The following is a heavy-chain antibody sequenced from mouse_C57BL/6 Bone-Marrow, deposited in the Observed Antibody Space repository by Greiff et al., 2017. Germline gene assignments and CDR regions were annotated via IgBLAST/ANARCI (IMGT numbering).Heavy chain of an antibody. D-gene: IGHD1-1*01. CDR2: IWRGGST. Sequence: VQGVESGPGLVQPSQSLSITCTVSGFSLTSYGVHWVRQSPGKGLEWLGVIWRGGSTDYNAAFMSRLSITKDNSKSQVFFKMNSLQADDTAIYYCAKDLYDFYAMDYWGQGTSVTVSS. CDR1: GFSLTSYG. CDR3: AKDLYDFYAMDY. J-gene: IGHJ4*01. V-gene: IGHV2-5*01.